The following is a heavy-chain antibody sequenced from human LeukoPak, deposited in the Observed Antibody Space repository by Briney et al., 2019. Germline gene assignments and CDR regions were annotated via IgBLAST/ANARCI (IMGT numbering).Heavy chain of an antibody. CDR2: IYWDNDR. D-gene: IGHD2-8*02. J-gene: IGHJ4*02. V-gene: IGHV2-5*02. CDR1: GFSLITSAVG. CDR3: AHRVFQGGYWDSGKFDY. Sequence: SGATLVNRTQTLTLTCTFSGFSLITSAVGVGWIRQPPGKARECLALIYWDNDRLYRPSLRSRLTITKDTSKYQVVLTMTNMDPVYTATYYCAHRVFQGGYWDSGKFDYWGQGIPGTVSS.